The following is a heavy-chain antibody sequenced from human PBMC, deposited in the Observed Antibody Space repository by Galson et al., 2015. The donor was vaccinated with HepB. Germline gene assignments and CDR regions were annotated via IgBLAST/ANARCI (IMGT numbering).Heavy chain of an antibody. CDR1: GFSFSGYA. V-gene: IGHV3-33*01. D-gene: IGHD5-24*01. CDR2: IWFDGSEK. Sequence: SLRLSCAASGFSFSGYAMHWVRQAPGKGLEWVAVIWFDGSEKYYPDSVKGRFTISRDNSENTLYLQMNSLRAEDTAVYYCAGAFWHPLLHGYTLLYFDNWGQGTLVTVSS. CDR3: AGAFWHPLLHGYTLLYFDN. J-gene: IGHJ4*02.